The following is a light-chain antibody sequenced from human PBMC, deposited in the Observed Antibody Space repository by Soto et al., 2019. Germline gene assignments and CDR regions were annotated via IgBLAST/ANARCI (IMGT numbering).Light chain of an antibody. CDR1: QGISNY. V-gene: IGKV1-27*01. J-gene: IGKJ1*01. CDR3: QKYDSAPWT. CDR2: AAS. Sequence: DIQMTQSPSSLSASVRDRVTITCRASQGISNYLAWYQQKPGKVPKLLIYAASTLQSAVPSRFSGSRSGTEFKLTISSLQPEDVATYYCQKYDSAPWTFGQGTKVEIK.